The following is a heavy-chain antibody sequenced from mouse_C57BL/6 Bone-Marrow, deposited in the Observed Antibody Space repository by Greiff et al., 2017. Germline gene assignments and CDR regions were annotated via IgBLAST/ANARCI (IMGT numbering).Heavy chain of an antibody. D-gene: IGHD2-3*01. V-gene: IGHV14-4*01. CDR3: SSFDGDYFDF. J-gene: IGHJ2*01. Sequence: EVKLQESGPELVRPGASVKLSCTASGFNIKDDYIHWVQQRPEQGLEWIGWIDPEIGDTEYASKFQGKATITSDTSSNTAYLQLSSLTSEDTAVYYCSSFDGDYFDFWGQGTPLTVAS. CDR2: IDPEIGDT. CDR1: GFNIKDDY.